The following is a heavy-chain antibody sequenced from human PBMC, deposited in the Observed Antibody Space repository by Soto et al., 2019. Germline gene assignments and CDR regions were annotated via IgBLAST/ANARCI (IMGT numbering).Heavy chain of an antibody. J-gene: IGHJ4*02. CDR2: IYYSGST. Sequence: SETLSLTCTVSGGSISSYYWSWIRQPPGKGLEWIGYIYYSGSTYYNPSLKSRVTISVDTSKNQFSLKLSSVTAADTAVYYCAREQQQLALDYWGQGTLVTVSS. V-gene: IGHV4-59*12. CDR3: AREQQQLALDY. D-gene: IGHD6-13*01. CDR1: GGSISSYY.